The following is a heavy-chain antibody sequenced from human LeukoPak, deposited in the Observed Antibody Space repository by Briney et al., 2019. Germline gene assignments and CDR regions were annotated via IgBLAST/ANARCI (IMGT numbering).Heavy chain of an antibody. Sequence: GGSLRLSCAASGFTFSSYSMNWVRQAPGKGLEWVSYISSSSSTIYYADSVKGRFTISRDNAKNSLYLQMNSLRAEDTAVYYCARAYENNYGDYGWFDPWGQGTLVTVSS. CDR1: GFTFSSYS. CDR2: ISSSSSTI. J-gene: IGHJ5*02. D-gene: IGHD4-17*01. CDR3: ARAYENNYGDYGWFDP. V-gene: IGHV3-48*01.